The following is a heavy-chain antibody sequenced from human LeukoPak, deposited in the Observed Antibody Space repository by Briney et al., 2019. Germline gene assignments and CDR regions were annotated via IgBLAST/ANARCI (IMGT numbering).Heavy chain of an antibody. J-gene: IGHJ4*02. Sequence: ASVKVSCKASGYTFTGYYMYSVRQAPGQGLEWMGWINPNSGGTNYAQKFQGRVTMTRDTSISTAYMELSRLRSDDTAVYYCAREGSGSYFSQDYWGQGTLVTVSS. CDR1: GYTFTGYY. CDR3: AREGSGSYFSQDY. V-gene: IGHV1-2*02. CDR2: INPNSGGT. D-gene: IGHD1-26*01.